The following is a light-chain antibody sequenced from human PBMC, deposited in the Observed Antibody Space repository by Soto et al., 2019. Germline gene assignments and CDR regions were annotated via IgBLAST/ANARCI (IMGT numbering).Light chain of an antibody. CDR1: SSDVGGYDY. Sequence: VLTQPRSVSGSPRQSVTISCTGTSSDVGGYDYVSWYQQHPGRAPKLILYDVNQRPSGVPDRFSGSKSGNAASLTISGLQSEDEADYYCCSFSGTNTLYVFGTGTKVTVL. V-gene: IGLV2-11*01. J-gene: IGLJ1*01. CDR2: DVN. CDR3: CSFSGTNTLYV.